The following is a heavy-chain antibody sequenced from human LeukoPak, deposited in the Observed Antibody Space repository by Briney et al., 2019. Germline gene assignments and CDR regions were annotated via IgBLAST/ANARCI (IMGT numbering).Heavy chain of an antibody. V-gene: IGHV4-4*07. J-gene: IGHJ6*03. D-gene: IGHD1-26*01. CDR1: GGSISSYY. CDR2: MYTSGST. Sequence: SETLSLTCTVSGGSISSYYWNWIRQPAGKGLEWIGRMYTSGSTKYNPSLKSRVTMSVDSSKNQFSLNLTSVTAADTAVYYCARGQGADYMDVWGKGTTVTISS. CDR3: ARGQGADYMDV.